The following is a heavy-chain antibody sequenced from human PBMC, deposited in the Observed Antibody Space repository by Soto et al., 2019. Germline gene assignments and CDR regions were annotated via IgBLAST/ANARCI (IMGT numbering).Heavy chain of an antibody. D-gene: IGHD2-2*01. J-gene: IGHJ4*02. CDR3: AREDSIIIPAVSDF. CDR2: VSKSDYT. V-gene: IGHV3-21*01. Sequence: ETLSLSCAVSGFYFNNYGINWVRQPPGKGLEWVSSVSKSDYTYYSDSVRGRFTISRDNAKNSVSLQMNSLRAEDTAVYYCAREDSIIIPAVSDFWGQGTLVTVSS. CDR1: GFYFNNYG.